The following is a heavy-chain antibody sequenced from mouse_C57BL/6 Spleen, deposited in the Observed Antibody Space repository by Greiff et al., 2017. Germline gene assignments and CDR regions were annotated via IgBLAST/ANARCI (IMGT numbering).Heavy chain of an antibody. CDR3: ARTEGSYPYYFDY. D-gene: IGHD1-1*02. V-gene: IGHV1-55*01. Sequence: QVQLQQPGAELVKPGASVKMSCKASGYTFTSYWIHWVKQRPGQGLEWIGDIYPGSGSTNYNEKFKSKATLTVDTSSSTAYMQLSSLTSEDSAVYYCARTEGSYPYYFDYEGQGTTLTVSS. J-gene: IGHJ2*01. CDR1: GYTFTSYW. CDR2: IYPGSGST.